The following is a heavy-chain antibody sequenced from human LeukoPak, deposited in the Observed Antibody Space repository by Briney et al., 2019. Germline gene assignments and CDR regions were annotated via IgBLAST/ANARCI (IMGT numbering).Heavy chain of an antibody. Sequence: GGSLRLSCAASGFTFSSYAMSWVRQAPGKGLEWVSAISGSGGSTYYADSVKGRFTISRDNSKNTLYLQMNSLRAEDTAVYYCATLMVRGVRNDYWGQGTLVTVSS. CDR1: GFTFSSYA. J-gene: IGHJ4*02. CDR3: ATLMVRGVRNDY. V-gene: IGHV3-23*01. D-gene: IGHD3-10*01. CDR2: ISGSGGST.